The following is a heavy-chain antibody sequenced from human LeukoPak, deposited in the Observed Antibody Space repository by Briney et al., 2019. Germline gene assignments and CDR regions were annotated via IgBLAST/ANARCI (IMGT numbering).Heavy chain of an antibody. D-gene: IGHD5-18*01. CDR1: GYTFTSYE. Sequence: GASVKVSCKASGYTFTSYEINWVRQATGQGLEWMGWMNPNSGNTVHAQKFQGRVTITRNTSISTAYMELSSLRSEDTAVYYCARSFNSYGYLYYYYYMDVWGKGTTVTVSS. J-gene: IGHJ6*03. CDR3: ARSFNSYGYLYYYYYMDV. V-gene: IGHV1-8*03. CDR2: MNPNSGNT.